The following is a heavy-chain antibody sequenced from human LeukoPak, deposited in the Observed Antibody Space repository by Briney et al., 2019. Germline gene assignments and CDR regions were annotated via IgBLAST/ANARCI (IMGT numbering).Heavy chain of an antibody. V-gene: IGHV1-18*01. J-gene: IGHJ3*02. D-gene: IGHD4-17*01. CDR2: ISAYNGNT. Sequence: ASVKVSCTASGYTFTSYGISWVRQAPGQGLEWMGWISAYNGNTNYAQKLQGRVTMTTDTSTSTAYMELRSLRSDDTAVYYCARAPSTTATSDAFDIWGQGTMVTVSS. CDR1: GYTFTSYG. CDR3: ARAPSTTATSDAFDI.